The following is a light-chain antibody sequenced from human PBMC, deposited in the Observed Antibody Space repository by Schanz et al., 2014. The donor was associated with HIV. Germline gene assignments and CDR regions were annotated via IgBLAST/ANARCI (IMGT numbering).Light chain of an antibody. CDR3: CSYAGTYTWV. CDR2: DVG. Sequence: QSVLTQPASVSGSPGQSITISCTGTSSDIGAFNFFSWYQHHPGKAPKVIIYDVGKRPSGVPDRFSGSKSGNAASLTISGLQSDDEAYYHCCSYAGTYTWVFGGGTKLTVL. V-gene: IGLV2-11*01. CDR1: SSDIGAFNF. J-gene: IGLJ3*02.